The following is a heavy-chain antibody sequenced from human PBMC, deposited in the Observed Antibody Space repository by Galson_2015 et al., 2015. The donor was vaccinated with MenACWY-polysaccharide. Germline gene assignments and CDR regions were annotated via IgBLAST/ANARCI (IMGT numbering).Heavy chain of an antibody. V-gene: IGHV3-48*03. CDR1: GFTFSSYE. CDR3: ARDQRSNRGSGPPRYYYGMDV. CDR2: ISSSGSTI. Sequence: SLRLSCAASGFTFSSYEMNWVRQAPGKGLEWVSYISSSGSTIYYADSVKGRFTISRDNAKNSLYLQMNSLRAEDTAVYYCARDQRSNRGSGPPRYYYGMDVGGQGTTVTVSS. J-gene: IGHJ6*02. D-gene: IGHD3-10*01.